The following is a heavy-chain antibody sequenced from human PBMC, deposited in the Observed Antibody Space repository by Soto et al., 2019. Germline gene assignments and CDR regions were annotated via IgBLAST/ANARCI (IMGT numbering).Heavy chain of an antibody. CDR3: ARSSGDIVLMRHYNWFDP. J-gene: IGHJ5*02. V-gene: IGHV4-31*03. D-gene: IGHD2-8*01. CDR2: IYYSGST. Sequence: PSETLSLTCTVSGGSISSGGYYWSWIRQHPGKGLEWIGYIYYSGSTYYKPSLKSRVTISVDTSKNKFSLKLSSVTAADTAVYYCARSSGDIVLMRHYNWFDPWGQGTLVTVSS. CDR1: GGSISSGGYY.